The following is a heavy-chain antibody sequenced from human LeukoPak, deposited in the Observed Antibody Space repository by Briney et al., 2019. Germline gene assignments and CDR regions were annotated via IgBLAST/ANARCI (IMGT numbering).Heavy chain of an antibody. D-gene: IGHD2-8*02. CDR2: ISSSDGNI. V-gene: IGHV3-23*01. CDR1: GFTFSDYA. J-gene: IGHJ3*02. CDR3: ARDNPGADAFDI. Sequence: GGSLRLSCAASGFTFSDYAMAWVRQAPGKGLEWVSGISSSDGNIYYADSVKGRFTISRDNSKNTLYLQMNSLRSEDTAVYYCARDNPGADAFDIWGQGTMVTVSS.